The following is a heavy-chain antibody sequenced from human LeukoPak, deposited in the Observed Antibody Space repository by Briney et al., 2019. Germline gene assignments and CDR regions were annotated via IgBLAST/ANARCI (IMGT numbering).Heavy chain of an antibody. V-gene: IGHV3-74*01. CDR1: GFTFSSYW. Sequence: PGGSLRLSCAASGFTFSSYWMHWVRQAPGKGLVWVSGISSDGSGTTYADSVKGRFTISRDNAKNTLYLQMNSLRAEDTAVYYCVGYYYRSGSPYWGQGTLVTVSS. CDR3: VGYYYRSGSPY. CDR2: ISSDGSGT. J-gene: IGHJ4*02. D-gene: IGHD3-10*01.